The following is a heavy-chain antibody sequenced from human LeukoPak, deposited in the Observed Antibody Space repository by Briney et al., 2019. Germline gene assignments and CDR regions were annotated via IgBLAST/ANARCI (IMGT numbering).Heavy chain of an antibody. CDR1: GGTFSSHS. CDR3: ARVDRNHYYLDV. J-gene: IGHJ6*03. CDR2: TMPLFKTA. Sequence: SVKVSCKASGGTFSSHSITWVRQVPGHGLGWMGWTMPLFKTANYAQQFQSRVTITTDEPTSTAYMELSSLRFEDTAMYYCARVDRNHYYLDVWGKGTTGTVSS. V-gene: IGHV1-69*05. D-gene: IGHD3-10*01.